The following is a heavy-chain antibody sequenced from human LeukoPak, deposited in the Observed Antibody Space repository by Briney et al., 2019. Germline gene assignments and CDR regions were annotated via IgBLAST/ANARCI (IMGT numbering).Heavy chain of an antibody. V-gene: IGHV4-34*01. J-gene: IGHJ4*02. CDR2: ISHIGTT. Sequence: SETLSLTGAVYGGSFTDYHWSWVRQPPGKRLEWIGQISHIGTTKYNPTLNSRVTMSVDTSKKQFSLKLTSVTAADTAIYYCARGVPGFWGQGTLVTVSS. CDR1: GGSFTDYH. CDR3: ARGVPGF. D-gene: IGHD3-10*02.